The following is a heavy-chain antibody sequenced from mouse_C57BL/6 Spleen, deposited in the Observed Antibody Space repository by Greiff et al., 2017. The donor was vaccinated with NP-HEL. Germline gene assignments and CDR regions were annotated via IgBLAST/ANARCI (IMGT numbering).Heavy chain of an antibody. Sequence: VQLQQSGAELVKPGASVKISCKASGYAFSSYWMNWVKQRPGKGLEWIGQIYPGDGDTNYNGKFKGKATLTADKSSSTAYMQLSSLTSEDSAVYFCARSENYSSSDYWGQGTTLTVSS. J-gene: IGHJ2*01. CDR2: IYPGDGDT. V-gene: IGHV1-80*01. CDR3: ARSENYSSSDY. D-gene: IGHD1-1*01. CDR1: GYAFSSYW.